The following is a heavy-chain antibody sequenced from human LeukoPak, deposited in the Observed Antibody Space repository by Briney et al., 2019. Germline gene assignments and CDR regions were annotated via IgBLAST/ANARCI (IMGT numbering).Heavy chain of an antibody. CDR2: LSGNGNTI. D-gene: IGHD3-10*01. J-gene: IGHJ4*02. Sequence: GGSLRLSCAASGFTFSAYAMSWVRQAPGKGLECVSALSGNGNTIYYADSVKGRFTISRDNSKNTLYLQMNSLRAEDTAVYYCARGAILWFGELLPDFDYWGQGTLVTVSS. CDR1: GFTFSAYA. V-gene: IGHV3-23*01. CDR3: ARGAILWFGELLPDFDY.